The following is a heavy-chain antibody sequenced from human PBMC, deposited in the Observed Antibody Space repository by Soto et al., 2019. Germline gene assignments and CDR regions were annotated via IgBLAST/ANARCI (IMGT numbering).Heavy chain of an antibody. Sequence: QVQLVQSGAEVKKPGASVNVSCKASGYTFISYYMHWVRQAPGQGLEWMGLINPSGGSTSYARKFQGRAIMTKETSTSTVYMYLSRLSSEGTAGYYCSRRGYDSSGYYHFDYWGQGTLVTVAS. CDR3: SRRGYDSSGYYHFDY. CDR2: INPSGGST. V-gene: IGHV1-46*01. J-gene: IGHJ4*02. D-gene: IGHD3-22*01. CDR1: GYTFISYY.